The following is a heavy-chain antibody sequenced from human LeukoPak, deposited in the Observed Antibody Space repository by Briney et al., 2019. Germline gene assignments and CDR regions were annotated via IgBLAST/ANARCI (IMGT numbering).Heavy chain of an antibody. D-gene: IGHD3-3*01. V-gene: IGHV3-74*01. J-gene: IGHJ4*02. CDR3: TRDFDFPSAI. CDR2: ISPDGSTT. CDR1: GFTFSSYW. Sequence: GGSLRLSCAASGFTFSSYWMHWVRQAPGKGLVWVSRISPDGSTTGHADSVKGRFTTSRDNTKNTLFLQMNSLRAEDTAVYYCTRDFDFPSAIWGQGTLVTVSS.